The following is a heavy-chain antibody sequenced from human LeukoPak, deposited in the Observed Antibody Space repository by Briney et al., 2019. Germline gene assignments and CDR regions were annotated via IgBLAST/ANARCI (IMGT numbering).Heavy chain of an antibody. D-gene: IGHD1-26*01. CDR3: ATWAFYHGVDV. CDR2: IKSDGGKT. Sequence: GGSLRLSCTASGFAFQAFEMHWVRQVPGKVLEWVSLIKSDGGKTDYADSVRGRFTISRDNGENSLYLQMNSLRSEDSALYYCATWAFYHGVDVWGQGTMVTVSS. CDR1: GFAFQAFE. V-gene: IGHV3-43*02. J-gene: IGHJ6*02.